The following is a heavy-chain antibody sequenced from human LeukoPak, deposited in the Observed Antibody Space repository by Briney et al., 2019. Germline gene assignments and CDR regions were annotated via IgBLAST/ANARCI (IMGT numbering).Heavy chain of an antibody. CDR2: FYPEGGEI. D-gene: IGHD1-26*01. Sequence: ASVTVSCKVSEYTLTELSMHWVRQAPGKGLEWLGGFYPEGGEIIYAQKLQGRVTMSDDTSTDTAYMELGSLRSDDTAVYYCAADRGDYSGSYWTAFDIWGRGTMVTVSS. J-gene: IGHJ3*02. V-gene: IGHV1-24*01. CDR1: EYTLTELS. CDR3: AADRGDYSGSYWTAFDI.